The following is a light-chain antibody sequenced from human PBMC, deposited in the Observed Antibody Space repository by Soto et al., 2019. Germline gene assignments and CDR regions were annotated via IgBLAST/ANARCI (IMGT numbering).Light chain of an antibody. CDR3: SSYTRSSTLV. V-gene: IGLV2-14*01. CDR1: SSVVGAYNY. CDR2: EVS. Sequence: QSALTQPASVSGSPGQSITISCTGTSSVVGAYNYVSWYQQHPGKAPKLMIYEVSDRPSGVSNRFSGSKSGNTASLTISGLQAEDEADYYCSSYTRSSTLVFGGGTKLTVL. J-gene: IGLJ2*01.